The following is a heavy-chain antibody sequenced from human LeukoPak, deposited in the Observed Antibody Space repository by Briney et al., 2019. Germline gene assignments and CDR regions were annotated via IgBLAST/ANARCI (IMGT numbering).Heavy chain of an antibody. D-gene: IGHD6-13*01. Sequence: PSETLSLTSTVSGGSISSYYWSWIRQPPGKDLVFIGYIHSSGSTYDNPSLKSRVTISLDTSSSQFALKLSSVTAADTALYYCARALTYSSRSVSAFDIWGQGTMVTVSS. CDR3: ARALTYSSRSVSAFDI. V-gene: IGHV4-59*01. J-gene: IGHJ3*02. CDR2: IHSSGST. CDR1: GGSISSYY.